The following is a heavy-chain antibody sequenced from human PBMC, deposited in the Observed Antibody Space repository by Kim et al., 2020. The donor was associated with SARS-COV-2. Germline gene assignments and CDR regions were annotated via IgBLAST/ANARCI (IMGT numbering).Heavy chain of an antibody. CDR2: INPNSGGT. J-gene: IGHJ3*02. Sequence: ASVKVSCKASGYTFTGYYMHWVRQAPGQGLEWMGWINPNSGGTNYAQKFQGRVTMTRDTSISTAYMELSRLRSDDTAVYYCARADTDYGDYGWTAFDIWGQGTMVTVSS. CDR3: ARADTDYGDYGWTAFDI. V-gene: IGHV1-2*02. D-gene: IGHD4-17*01. CDR1: GYTFTGYY.